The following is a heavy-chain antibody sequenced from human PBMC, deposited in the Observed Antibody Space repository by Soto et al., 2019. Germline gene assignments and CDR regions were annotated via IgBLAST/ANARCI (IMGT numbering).Heavy chain of an antibody. Sequence: QVQLVQSGAEVKKPGSSVKVSCKASGGTFSSYAISWVRQALGQGLEWMGGIIPIFGTANYAQKFQGRVTITADESTSTAYMELSSLRSEDTAVYYCARDQDYYGSGRPPAWFDPWGQGTLVTVSS. CDR1: GGTFSSYA. CDR3: ARDQDYYGSGRPPAWFDP. CDR2: IIPIFGTA. J-gene: IGHJ5*02. D-gene: IGHD3-10*01. V-gene: IGHV1-69*01.